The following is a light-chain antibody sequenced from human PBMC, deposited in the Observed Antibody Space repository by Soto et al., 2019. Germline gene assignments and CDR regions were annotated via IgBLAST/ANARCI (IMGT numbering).Light chain of an antibody. J-gene: IGLJ2*01. V-gene: IGLV1-47*01. CDR1: YSNIGRSY. Sequence: QSVLTQPPSASGTPGQRVTISCSGSYSNIGRSYVFWYKQVPGTAPRLLIYRNNHRPSGVPARFAGSKSGTGASLAISGLQSDDEAVYYCAAWDDSLSGVVFGGGTKVTVL. CDR2: RNN. CDR3: AAWDDSLSGVV.